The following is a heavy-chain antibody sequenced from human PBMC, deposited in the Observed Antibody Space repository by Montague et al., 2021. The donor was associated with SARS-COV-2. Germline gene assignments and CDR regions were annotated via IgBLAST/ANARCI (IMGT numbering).Heavy chain of an antibody. CDR3: ARGGGYSYGALDY. Sequence: SKTLSLTCAVYGGSFSGYYWTWIRQAPGKGLEWIGEITHRGSTTYNPSLESRVTISVDTSKKQFSLRLNSVTAADTAVYYCARGGGYSYGALDYWGQGTLVTVSS. D-gene: IGHD5-18*01. J-gene: IGHJ4*02. CDR2: ITHRGST. CDR1: GGSFSGYY. V-gene: IGHV4-34*01.